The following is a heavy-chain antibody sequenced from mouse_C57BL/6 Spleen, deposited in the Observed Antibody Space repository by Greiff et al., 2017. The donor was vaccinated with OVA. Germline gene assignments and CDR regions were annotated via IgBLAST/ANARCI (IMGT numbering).Heavy chain of an antibody. Sequence: VQLVESGAELVKPGASVKMSCKASGYTFTTYPIEWMKQNHGKSLEWIGNFHPYNDDTKYNEKFKGKATLTVEKSSSTVYLELSRLTSDDSAVYYCARSRYYGSSLWYFDVWGTGTTVTVSS. CDR1: GYTFTTYP. J-gene: IGHJ1*03. CDR2: FHPYNDDT. CDR3: ARSRYYGSSLWYFDV. D-gene: IGHD1-1*01. V-gene: IGHV1-47*01.